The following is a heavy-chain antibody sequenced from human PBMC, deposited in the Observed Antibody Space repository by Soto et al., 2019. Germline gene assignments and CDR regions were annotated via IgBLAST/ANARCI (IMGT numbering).Heavy chain of an antibody. J-gene: IGHJ3*02. CDR1: GFTFSDYY. D-gene: IGHD5-18*01. CDR3: ARAGKGYSYGHDAFDI. V-gene: IGHV3-11*01. Sequence: GRSLRLSCAASGFTFSDYYMSWIRQAPGKGLEWVSYISSSGSTIYYADSVKGRFTISRDNAKNSLYLQMNSLRAEDTAVYYCARAGKGYSYGHDAFDIWGQGTMVTVSS. CDR2: ISSSGSTI.